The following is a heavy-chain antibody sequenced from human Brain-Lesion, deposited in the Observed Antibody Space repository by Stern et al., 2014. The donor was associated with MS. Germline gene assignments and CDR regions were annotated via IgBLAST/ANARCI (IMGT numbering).Heavy chain of an antibody. CDR1: GGSIGSGGHS. D-gene: IGHD4-23*01. CDR2: IYHSGST. V-gene: IGHV4-30-2*01. CDR3: ARTSVVTPSDDVFDI. J-gene: IGHJ3*02. Sequence: VHLVESGSGLVKPSQTLSLTCVVSGGSIGSGGHSWSWIRQPPGQGLGWVGYIYHSGSTFYNPSLESRVTISIDRSKNQFSLKLISVTAADAAVYYCARTSVVTPSDDVFDIWGQGTMVTVSS.